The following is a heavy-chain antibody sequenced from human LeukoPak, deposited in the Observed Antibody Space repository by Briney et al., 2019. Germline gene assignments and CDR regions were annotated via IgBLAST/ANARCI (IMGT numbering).Heavy chain of an antibody. CDR3: ARENRRELDAFDI. J-gene: IGHJ3*02. Sequence: PGGSLRLSCVASGFTVSSYYVSWVRQAPGKGLEWVSVIYSGGSTYYADSVKGRFTISRDNSKNTLYLQMNSLRAEDTAVYYCARENRRELDAFDIWGQGTMVTVSS. CDR1: GFTVSSYY. D-gene: IGHD1-7*01. V-gene: IGHV3-53*01. CDR2: IYSGGST.